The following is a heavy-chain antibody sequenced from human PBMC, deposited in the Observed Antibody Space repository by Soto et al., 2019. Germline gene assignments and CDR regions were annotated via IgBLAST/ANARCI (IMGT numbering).Heavy chain of an antibody. J-gene: IGHJ4*02. Sequence: SETLSLTCTVSGGSISSYYWSWIRQPPGKGLEWIGYIYYSGSTNYSPSLKSRVTMSVDMSKNQFSLKLTSVTAADTALYYCARFPFDSNDWTNPRYFDIWGQGTLVTVSS. D-gene: IGHD3-22*01. CDR2: IYYSGST. V-gene: IGHV4-59*12. CDR3: ARFPFDSNDWTNPRYFDI. CDR1: GGSISSYY.